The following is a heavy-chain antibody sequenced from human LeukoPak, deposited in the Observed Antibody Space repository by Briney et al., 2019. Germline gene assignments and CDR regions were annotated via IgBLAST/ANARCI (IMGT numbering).Heavy chain of an antibody. V-gene: IGHV4-59*01. Sequence: SETLSLTCTVSGGSISSYYWSWIRRPPGKGLEWIGYIYYSGSTNYNPSLKSRVTISVDTSKSQFSLKLSSVTAADTAVYYCARGPLGDEFADAFDIWGQGTMVTVSS. J-gene: IGHJ3*02. CDR3: ARGPLGDEFADAFDI. D-gene: IGHD4-17*01. CDR1: GGSISSYY. CDR2: IYYSGST.